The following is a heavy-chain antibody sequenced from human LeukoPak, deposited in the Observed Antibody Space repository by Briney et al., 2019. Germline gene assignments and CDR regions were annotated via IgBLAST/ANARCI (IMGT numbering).Heavy chain of an antibody. CDR2: INHSGST. V-gene: IGHV4-34*01. J-gene: IGHJ1*01. D-gene: IGHD6-13*01. CDR3: ARTGYSSSWYPSVKYFQH. Sequence: SETLSLTCTVSRGSISGYSWSWIRQPPGKGLEWIGEINHSGSTNYNPSLKSRVTISVDTSKNQFSLKLSSVTAADTAVYYCARTGYSSSWYPSVKYFQHWGQGTLVTVSS. CDR1: RGSISGYS.